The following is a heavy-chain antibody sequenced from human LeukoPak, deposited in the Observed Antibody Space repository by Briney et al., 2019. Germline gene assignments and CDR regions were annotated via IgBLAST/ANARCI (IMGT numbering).Heavy chain of an antibody. CDR1: GGSISSYY. CDR3: ARSRATYGDYGLFDH. Sequence: SETLSLTCSVSGGSISSYYWSWIRQPAGKGLEWIGRIYTSGSTNYNPSLKSRVTMSVDTSKNQFSLKLSSVTAADTAVYYCARSRATYGDYGLFDHWGQGTLVTVSS. J-gene: IGHJ4*02. CDR2: IYTSGST. D-gene: IGHD4-17*01. V-gene: IGHV4-4*07.